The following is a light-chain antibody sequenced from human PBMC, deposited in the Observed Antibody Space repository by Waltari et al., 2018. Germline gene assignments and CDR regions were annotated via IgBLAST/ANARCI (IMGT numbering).Light chain of an antibody. Sequence: VLKQSPGTLSLSPGERATLFCRASQRVSSNFLAWFQQKPGQAPRLLMYGASSRASGIPDRFSGSGSDTDFTLTISRLESEDGAVYYCQQYGTSPQTFGQGTKVEI. CDR1: QRVSSNF. J-gene: IGKJ1*01. V-gene: IGKV3-20*01. CDR3: QQYGTSPQT. CDR2: GAS.